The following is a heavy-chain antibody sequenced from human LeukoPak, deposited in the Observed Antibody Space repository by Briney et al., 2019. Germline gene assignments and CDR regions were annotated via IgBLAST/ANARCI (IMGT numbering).Heavy chain of an antibody. J-gene: IGHJ6*03. V-gene: IGHV4-61*02. CDR2: IYTSGSI. Sequence: SETLSLTCTVSGGSISSNSYYWSWIRQPAGKGLEWIGRIYTSGSIIYNPSLKSRVTISVDTSKNQFSLKLSSVTAADTAVYYCARGTVSMYYMDVWGKGTTVTISS. D-gene: IGHD5/OR15-5a*01. CDR3: ARGTVSMYYMDV. CDR1: GGSISSNSYY.